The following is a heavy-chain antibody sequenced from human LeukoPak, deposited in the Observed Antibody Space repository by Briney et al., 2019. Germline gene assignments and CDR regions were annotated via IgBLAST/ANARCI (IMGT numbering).Heavy chain of an antibody. CDR3: ARDREYYYDSSGYYYGMDV. CDR1: GGSISSYY. D-gene: IGHD3-22*01. V-gene: IGHV4-59*12. Sequence: SETLSLTCTVSGGSISSYYWSWIRQPPGKALECIGYIYYSGSTNYNPSLKSRVTISVDTSKNQFSLKLSSVTAADTAVYYCARDREYYYDSSGYYYGMDVWGQGTTVTVSS. J-gene: IGHJ6*02. CDR2: IYYSGST.